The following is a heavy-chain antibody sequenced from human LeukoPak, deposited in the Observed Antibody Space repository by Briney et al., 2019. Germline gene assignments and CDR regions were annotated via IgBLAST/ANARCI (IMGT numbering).Heavy chain of an antibody. CDR2: ISSSGSTI. D-gene: IGHD1-26*01. Sequence: TGGSLRLSCAASGFTFSSYEMNWVRQAPGKGLEWVSYISSSGSTIYYADSVKGRFTFSRDNAKNSLYLQMSSLRAEDTAVYYCARSYSGSPRNWFDSWGQGTLVTVSS. J-gene: IGHJ5*01. CDR3: ARSYSGSPRNWFDS. V-gene: IGHV3-48*03. CDR1: GFTFSSYE.